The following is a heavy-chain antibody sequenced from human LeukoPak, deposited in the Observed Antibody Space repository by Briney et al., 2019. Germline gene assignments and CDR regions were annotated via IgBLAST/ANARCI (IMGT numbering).Heavy chain of an antibody. CDR3: AKAMGRQDY. V-gene: IGHV1-2*02. CDR2: INPNSGGT. D-gene: IGHD5-18*01. Sequence: ASVKVSCKASGYTFTSYGISWVRQAPGQGLEWMGWINPNSGGTNYAQKFQGRVTMTRDTSISTAYMELSRLRSDDTAVYYCAKAMGRQDYWGQGTLVTVSS. CDR1: GYTFTSYG. J-gene: IGHJ4*02.